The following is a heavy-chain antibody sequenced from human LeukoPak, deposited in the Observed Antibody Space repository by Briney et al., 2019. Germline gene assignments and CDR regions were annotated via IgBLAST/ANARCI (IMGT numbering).Heavy chain of an antibody. CDR3: ATDPWGKWVEMATIWLGY. Sequence: GASVRVSCKVSGYTLTELSMNWVRQAPGKGHEWMGGFDPEDGETIYAKKFQGRVTMTEDTSTDTAYMELSSLRSEDTAVYYCATDPWGKWVEMATIWLGYWGQGTLVTVSS. D-gene: IGHD5-24*01. V-gene: IGHV1-24*01. CDR1: GYTLTELS. J-gene: IGHJ4*02. CDR2: FDPEDGET.